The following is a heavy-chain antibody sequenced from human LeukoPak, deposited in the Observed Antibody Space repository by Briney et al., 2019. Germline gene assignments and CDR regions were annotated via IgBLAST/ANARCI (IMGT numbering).Heavy chain of an antibody. D-gene: IGHD3-10*01. Sequence: SETLSLTCAVYGGSFSGYYWSWIRQPPGKGLEWIGYIYYSGSTNYNPSLKSRVTISVDTSKNQFSLKLSSVTAADTAVYYCARVGEMVRGVIMLGYFDYWGQGTLVTVSS. V-gene: IGHV4-59*01. CDR2: IYYSGST. CDR3: ARVGEMVRGVIMLGYFDY. J-gene: IGHJ4*02. CDR1: GGSFSGYY.